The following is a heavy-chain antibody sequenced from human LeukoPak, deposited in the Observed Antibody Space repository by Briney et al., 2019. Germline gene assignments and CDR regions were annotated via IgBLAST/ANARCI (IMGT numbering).Heavy chain of an antibody. CDR3: ARDKGTAAGRPYYYYYYMDV. CDR2: INPSGGST. J-gene: IGHJ6*03. CDR1: GYTFTSYY. D-gene: IGHD6-13*01. Sequence: ASVKVSCKASGYTFTSYYMHWVRQAPGQGLEWMGIINPSGGSTSYAQKFQGRVTMTRDTSTSTVYRELSSLRSEDTAVYYCARDKGTAAGRPYYYYYYMDVWGKGTTVTVSS. V-gene: IGHV1-46*01.